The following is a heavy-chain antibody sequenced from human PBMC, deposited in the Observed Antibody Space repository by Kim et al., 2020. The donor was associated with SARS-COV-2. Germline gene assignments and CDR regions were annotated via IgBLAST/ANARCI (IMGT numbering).Heavy chain of an antibody. D-gene: IGHD3-22*01. J-gene: IGHJ6*02. CDR1: GGSISSGGYY. V-gene: IGHV4-31*03. Sequence: SETLSLTCTVSGGSISSGGYYWSWIRQHPGKGLEWIGYIYYSGSTYYNPSLKSRVTISVDTSKNQFSLKLSSVTAADTAVYYCARDQEYDSSGLGVVGMDVWGQGTTVTVSS. CDR3: ARDQEYDSSGLGVVGMDV. CDR2: IYYSGST.